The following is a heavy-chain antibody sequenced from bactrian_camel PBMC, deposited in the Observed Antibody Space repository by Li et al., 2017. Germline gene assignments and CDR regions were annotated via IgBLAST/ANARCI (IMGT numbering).Heavy chain of an antibody. V-gene: IGHV3S1*01. Sequence: VQLVESGGGSVHPGGSLRLSCAASGYSASAYCLAWFRQAPGKAREGVAGIGTNGVTRVADSVKGRFTISRDAAKTTLYLQMNDLKFEDAAMYYCATGVYCAHELSPDEYDVWGQGTQVTVS. CDR1: GYSASAYC. CDR2: IGTNGVT. J-gene: IGHJ4*01. CDR3: ATGVYCAHELSPDEYDV. D-gene: IGHD3*01.